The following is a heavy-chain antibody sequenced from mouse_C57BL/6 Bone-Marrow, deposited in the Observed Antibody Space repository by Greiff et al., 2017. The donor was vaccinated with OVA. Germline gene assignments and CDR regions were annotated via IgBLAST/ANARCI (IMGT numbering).Heavy chain of an antibody. J-gene: IGHJ4*01. V-gene: IGHV1-26*01. CDR2: INPNNGGT. CDR3: ARSRYCYAMDY. Sequence: EVQLQQSGPELVKPGASVKISCKASGYTFTDYYMNWVKQSHGKSLEWIGDINPNNGGTSYNQKVKGKATLTVDKSSSTAYMELRSLTSEDSAVYYCARSRYCYAMDYWGQGTSVTVSS. D-gene: IGHD1-1*01. CDR1: GYTFTDYY.